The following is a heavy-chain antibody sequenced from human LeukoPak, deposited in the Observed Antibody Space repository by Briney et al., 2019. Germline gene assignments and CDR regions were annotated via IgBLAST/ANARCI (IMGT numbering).Heavy chain of an antibody. J-gene: IGHJ4*02. V-gene: IGHV3-23*01. Sequence: PGGSLRLSCAASGFTFSSCAMSWVRQAPGKGLEWVSAISGSGGSTYYADSVKGRFTISRDNSKNTLYLQMNSLRAEDTAVYYCAKDGRGEGFFDYWGQGTLVTVSS. CDR1: GFTFSSCA. CDR3: AKDGRGEGFFDY. D-gene: IGHD1-26*01. CDR2: ISGSGGST.